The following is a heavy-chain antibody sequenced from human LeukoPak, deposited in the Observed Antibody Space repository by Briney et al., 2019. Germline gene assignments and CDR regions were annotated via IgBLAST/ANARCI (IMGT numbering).Heavy chain of an antibody. V-gene: IGHV3-7*01. CDR1: GFTFSSSA. J-gene: IGHJ5*02. D-gene: IGHD1-1*01. CDR2: IKRDGSQK. CDR3: ARLGLEVGGPNWFDP. Sequence: GGSLRLSCAASGFTFSSSAMSWVRQAPGKGLEWVAHIKRDGSQKYYLDSVKGRFTISRDNAMNSLYLQMNSLRVEDTAVYYCARLGLEVGGPNWFDPWGQGTLVTVSS.